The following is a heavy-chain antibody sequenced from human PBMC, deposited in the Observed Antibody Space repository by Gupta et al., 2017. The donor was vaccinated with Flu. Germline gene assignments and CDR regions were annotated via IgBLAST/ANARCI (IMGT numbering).Heavy chain of an antibody. J-gene: IGHJ6*03. D-gene: IGHD1-26*01. V-gene: IGHV3-11*01. CDR3: AKGATVVTDYYYYYMDV. CDR2: ISSSGSTI. Sequence: GKGLEWVSYISSSGSTIYYADSVKGRFTISRDNAKNSLYLQMNSLRAEDTAVYYCAKGATVVTDYYYYYMDVWGKGTTVTVSS.